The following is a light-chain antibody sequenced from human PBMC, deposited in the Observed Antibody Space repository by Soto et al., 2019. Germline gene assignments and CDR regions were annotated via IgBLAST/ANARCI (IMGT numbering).Light chain of an antibody. V-gene: IGKV1-5*01. CDR3: QQYKSYSKT. J-gene: IGKJ1*01. CDR1: QSISSW. Sequence: DIQMTQSPSTLSASVGDRVTITCRASQSISSWLAWYQQKPGKAPKLLIYDASSLESGVPSRFSGSGSGTAFSLTITSLQPDDFATYYCQQYKSYSKTFGQGTKVDI. CDR2: DAS.